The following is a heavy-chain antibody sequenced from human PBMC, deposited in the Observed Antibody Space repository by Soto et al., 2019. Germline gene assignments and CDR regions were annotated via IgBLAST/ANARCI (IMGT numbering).Heavy chain of an antibody. CDR1: GGSISGYY. J-gene: IGHJ6*02. Sequence: QVQLQESGPGLVKPSETLSLTCTVFGGSISGYYWSWIRQPPGKGLEWIGYIYYSGSTNYNPSLKSRLTISLHTPKPPFALNLSSGTAADTAVYYCATQSAGRGLDVWGPGTTVTVSS. CDR3: ATQSAGRGLDV. CDR2: IYYSGST. D-gene: IGHD3-10*01. V-gene: IGHV4-59*08.